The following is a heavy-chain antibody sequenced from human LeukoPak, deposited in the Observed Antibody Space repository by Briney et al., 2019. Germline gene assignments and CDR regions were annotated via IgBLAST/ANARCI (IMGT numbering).Heavy chain of an antibody. V-gene: IGHV3-43D*03. D-gene: IGHD1-26*01. CDR3: AKGLMYSGSYYFDY. Sequence: GGSLRLSCAASGFTFDDYAMHWVRQAPGKGLEWVSLISWDGGSTYYADSVKGRFTISRDNSKNSLYLQMNSLRAEDTALYYCAKGLMYSGSYYFDYWGQGTLVTVSS. J-gene: IGHJ4*02. CDR2: ISWDGGST. CDR1: GFTFDDYA.